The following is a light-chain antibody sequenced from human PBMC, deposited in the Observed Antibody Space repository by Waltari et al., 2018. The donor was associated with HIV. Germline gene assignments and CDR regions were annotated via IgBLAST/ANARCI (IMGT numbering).Light chain of an antibody. CDR2: GAS. CDR3: QQYGSSPFN. V-gene: IGKV3-20*01. CDR1: QSVRSNF. Sequence: EIVLTQSPGTLSLSPGDRATLSCRASQSVRSNFLAWYQQKPGQAPRLLIYGASSTATGIPDRFSGSGSGTDFTLTISRLEAEDFAVYHCQQYGSSPFNFGPGTKVDFK. J-gene: IGKJ3*01.